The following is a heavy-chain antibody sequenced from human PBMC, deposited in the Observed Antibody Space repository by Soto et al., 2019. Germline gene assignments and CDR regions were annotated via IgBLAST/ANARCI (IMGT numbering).Heavy chain of an antibody. CDR1: GGTFGSYA. CDR3: ARTGGIAVAGRHFDY. Sequence: SVKVSCKASGGTFGSYAISWVRQAPGQGLEWMGGRIPIFGTANYAQKFQGRVTITADESTSTAYMELSSLRSEDTAVYYCARTGGIAVAGRHFDYWGQGTLVTVSS. V-gene: IGHV1-69*13. J-gene: IGHJ4*02. CDR2: RIPIFGTA. D-gene: IGHD6-19*01.